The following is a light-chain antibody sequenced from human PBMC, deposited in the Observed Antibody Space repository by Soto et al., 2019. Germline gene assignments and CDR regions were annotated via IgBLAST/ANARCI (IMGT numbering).Light chain of an antibody. Sequence: EIVLTQSPATLSVSPGERATLSCRASQPIGTYIAWYQQSRGQATRLLIYGASTRATGVPARFIGSGSGTEFTLTISHLQSEDFAVYYCQHYNNLWTFGQGSKVEI. J-gene: IGKJ1*01. CDR3: QHYNNLWT. V-gene: IGKV3-15*01. CDR1: QPIGTY. CDR2: GAS.